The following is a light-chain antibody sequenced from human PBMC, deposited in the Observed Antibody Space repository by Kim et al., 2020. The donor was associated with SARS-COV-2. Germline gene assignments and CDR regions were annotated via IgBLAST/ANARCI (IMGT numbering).Light chain of an antibody. CDR1: SSAIGHYEF. CDR2: DVR. V-gene: IGLV2-14*03. J-gene: IGLJ1*01. CDR3: SSYTSSNIPYV. Sequence: SITISCAGTSSAIGHYEFVSWYQQHPVKAPKLMVYDVRNRPSGVSGRFSGSKSGNAASLTIFGLQTEDEATYYCSSYTSSNIPYVFGSGTKVTVL.